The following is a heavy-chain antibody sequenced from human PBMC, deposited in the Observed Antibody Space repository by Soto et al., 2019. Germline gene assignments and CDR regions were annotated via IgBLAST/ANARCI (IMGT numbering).Heavy chain of an antibody. V-gene: IGHV4-39*01. J-gene: IGHJ6*02. D-gene: IGHD2-2*01. Sequence: RHLLEKEMEWIGSIYYSGSTYYNPSLKSRVTISVDTSKNQFSLKLSSVTAADTAVYYCARHKGEDILLVPAVPDHYFYGFDARGQST. CDR2: IYYSGST. CDR3: ARHKGEDILLVPAVPDHYFYGFDA.